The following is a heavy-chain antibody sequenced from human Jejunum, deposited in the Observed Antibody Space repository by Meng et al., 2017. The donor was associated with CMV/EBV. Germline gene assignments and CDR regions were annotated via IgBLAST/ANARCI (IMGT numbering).Heavy chain of an antibody. J-gene: IGHJ5*02. D-gene: IGHD2-8*01. CDR2: SDPTGYT. CDR3: ARGMYFSP. CDR1: RFSVSSNY. Sequence: EGQVGGFGGDLATPAGTLRLSFAAARFSVSSNYMSWVRQAPGKGLECVSISDPTGYTYYADSVKGRFSISSDSSRNTLYIEMNSLRVEDTAVYYCARGMYFSPWGQGTLVTVSS. V-gene: IGHV3-66*01.